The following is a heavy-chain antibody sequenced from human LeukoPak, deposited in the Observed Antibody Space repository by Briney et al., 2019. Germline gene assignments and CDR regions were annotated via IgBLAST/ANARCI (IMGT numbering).Heavy chain of an antibody. J-gene: IGHJ4*02. V-gene: IGHV3-23*01. CDR2: ISGSGGST. Sequence: LPGGSLRLSCAASGFTFSSYAMSWVRQAPGKGLEWVSAISGSGGSTYYADSVKGRFTISRDNSKNTLYLQMNSLRAEDTAVYYCAKDRDYYDSRNNFDYWGQGTLVTVSS. D-gene: IGHD3-22*01. CDR3: AKDRDYYDSRNNFDY. CDR1: GFTFSSYA.